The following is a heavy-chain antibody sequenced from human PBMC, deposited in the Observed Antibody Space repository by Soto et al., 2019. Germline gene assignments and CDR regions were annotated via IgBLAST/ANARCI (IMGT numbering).Heavy chain of an antibody. CDR3: ASACGGHSGRGHWSDP. D-gene: IGHD2-21*02. CDR2: ISHSGTS. CDR1: GYSISSGYY. Sequence: SVTLSLTCTVSGYSISSGYYWRWIRQTPGKGLEWLGSISHSGTSFYNPSLRSRVAISMATSNNHFSLKLNSLTATDTAVYYCASACGGHSGRGHWSDPWGQGTLVTVSS. V-gene: IGHV4-38-2*02. J-gene: IGHJ5*02.